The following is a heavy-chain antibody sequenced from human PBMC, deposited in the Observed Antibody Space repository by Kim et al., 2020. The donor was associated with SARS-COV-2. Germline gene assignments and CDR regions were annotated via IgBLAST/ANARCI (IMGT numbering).Heavy chain of an antibody. V-gene: IGHV1-18*01. D-gene: IGHD3-3*01. Sequence: ASVKVSCKASGYTFTSYGISWVRQAPGQGLEWMGWISVYNGDTNYAQKLQGRVTVTTDTSTTTAYMELRSLRSDDTAVYYCARDNPATIFGMDVWGQGTTVTVSS. J-gene: IGHJ6*02. CDR3: ARDNPATIFGMDV. CDR1: GYTFTSYG. CDR2: ISVYNGDT.